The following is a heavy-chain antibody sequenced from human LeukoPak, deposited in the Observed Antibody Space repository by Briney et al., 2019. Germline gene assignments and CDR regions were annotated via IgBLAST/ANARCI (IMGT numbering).Heavy chain of an antibody. CDR2: ISAYNGNT. V-gene: IGHV1-18*01. J-gene: IGHJ4*02. CDR3: ARGPILLWFGELSN. Sequence: ASVKVSCKASGYTFISYGISWVLQAPGQGLEWMGWISAYNGNTNYAQKLQGRVTMTTDTSTSTAYMELRNLRSDDTAVYYCARGPILLWFGELSNWGQGTLVTVSS. D-gene: IGHD3-10*01. CDR1: GYTFISYG.